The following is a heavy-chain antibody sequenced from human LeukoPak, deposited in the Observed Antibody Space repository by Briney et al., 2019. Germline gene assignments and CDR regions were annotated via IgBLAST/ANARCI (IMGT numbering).Heavy chain of an antibody. V-gene: IGHV4-59*08. D-gene: IGHD5-12*01. J-gene: IGHJ5*02. Sequence: SETLSLTCTVSGGSITTYYWSWLRQPPGKGLEWIAFIYYGGSTNYNPSLKSRVAISLDTSKNQFSLRLTSVTAADTAVYYCARHEIYSGVYSYWFDPWGLGTLVTVSS. CDR3: ARHEIYSGVYSYWFDP. CDR2: IYYGGST. CDR1: GGSITTYY.